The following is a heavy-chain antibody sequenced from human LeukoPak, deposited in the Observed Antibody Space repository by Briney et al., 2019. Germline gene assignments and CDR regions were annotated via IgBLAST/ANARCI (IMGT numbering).Heavy chain of an antibody. D-gene: IGHD2-15*01. Sequence: GGSLRLSCAASGFTFSSYALHWVRQAPGKGLEWVAVISYGGSNKYYADSVKGRFTISRDNSKNTLYLQMNSLRAEDTAVYYCARDRIVVVAATPVYWGQGTLVTVSS. CDR2: ISYGGSNK. V-gene: IGHV3-30-3*01. CDR1: GFTFSSYA. CDR3: ARDRIVVVAATPVY. J-gene: IGHJ4*02.